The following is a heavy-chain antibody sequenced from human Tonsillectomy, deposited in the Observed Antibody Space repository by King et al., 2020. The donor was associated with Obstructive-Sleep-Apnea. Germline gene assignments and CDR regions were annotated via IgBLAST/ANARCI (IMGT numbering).Heavy chain of an antibody. CDR2: ISSSSSYT. J-gene: IGHJ2*01. CDR3: ARSSGGYSYGSPYFDL. V-gene: IGHV3-11*06. CDR1: GFTFSDYY. D-gene: IGHD5-18*01. Sequence: VQLVESGGGLVKPGGSLRLSCAASGFTFSDYYMSWIRQAPGKGLEWVSYISSSSSYTNYADSVKGRFTISRDNAKNSLYLKMNSLRAEDTAVYYCARSSGGYSYGSPYFDLWGRGTLVTVSS.